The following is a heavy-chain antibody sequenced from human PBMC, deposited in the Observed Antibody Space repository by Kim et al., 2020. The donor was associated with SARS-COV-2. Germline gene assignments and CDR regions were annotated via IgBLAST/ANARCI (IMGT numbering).Heavy chain of an antibody. CDR2: IKQDGSEK. J-gene: IGHJ3*02. V-gene: IGHV3-7*01. D-gene: IGHD2-2*01. CDR1: GFTFSSYW. Sequence: GGSLRLSCAASGFTFSSYWMSWVRQAPGKGLEWVANIKQDGSEKYYVDSVKGRFTISRDNAKNSLYLQMNSLRAEDTAVYYCARGGRCSSTSCYGITMIVVGKWVDAFDIWGQGTMVTVSS. CDR3: ARGGRCSSTSCYGITMIVVGKWVDAFDI.